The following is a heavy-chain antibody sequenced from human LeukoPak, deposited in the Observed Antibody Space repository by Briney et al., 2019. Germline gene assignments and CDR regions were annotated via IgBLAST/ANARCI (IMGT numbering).Heavy chain of an antibody. CDR3: AKVLSLGSTNSWTNWFDP. CDR1: GFTFSSYA. V-gene: IGHV3-23*01. D-gene: IGHD6-13*01. CDR2: ISSSGHRT. J-gene: IGHJ5*02. Sequence: PGGSLRLSCAASGFTFSSYAMNWVRQAPGKGLEWVSAISSSGHRTFYADSVKGRFTISRDNSKNMLYLQMNSLRVEDTAVYSCAKVLSLGSTNSWTNWFDPWGQGTLVTVSS.